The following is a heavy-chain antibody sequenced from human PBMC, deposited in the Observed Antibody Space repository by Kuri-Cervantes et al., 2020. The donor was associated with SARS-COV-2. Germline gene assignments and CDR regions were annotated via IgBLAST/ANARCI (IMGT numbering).Heavy chain of an antibody. CDR3: ARRGRGGDQRHYYYGMDV. V-gene: IGHV1-18*01. CDR1: GGTFSSYA. CDR2: ISAYNGET. Sequence: GGSLRLSCKASGGTFSSYAISWVRQAPGQGLEWMGWISAYNGETNYEQKVYGRVTMTSDTSTSTAYMELSSLRSEDTAVYYCARRGRGGDQRHYYYGMDVWGQGTTVTVSS. J-gene: IGHJ6*02. D-gene: IGHD4-17*01.